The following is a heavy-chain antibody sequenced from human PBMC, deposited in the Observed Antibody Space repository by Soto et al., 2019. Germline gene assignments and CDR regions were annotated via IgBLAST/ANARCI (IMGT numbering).Heavy chain of an antibody. D-gene: IGHD3-10*01. J-gene: IGHJ3*02. Sequence: QITLKESGPTLVKPTQTLTLTCTFSGFSLSTSGVGVGWIRQPPGKALEGLALIYWDDDKRYSPSLKSRLTITKNTSKNQVVLTMTNMDPVDTATYYCAHTKPPGAYITMVRGGRFDIWGQGTMVTVSS. CDR1: GFSLSTSGVG. CDR3: AHTKPPGAYITMVRGGRFDI. CDR2: IYWDDDK. V-gene: IGHV2-5*02.